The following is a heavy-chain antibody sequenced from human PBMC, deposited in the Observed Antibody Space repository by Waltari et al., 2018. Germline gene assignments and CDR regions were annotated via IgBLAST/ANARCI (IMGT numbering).Heavy chain of an antibody. Sequence: QVQLQESGPGLVKPSGTLSLICSVSGGSVNSREWWTWVRQPPGKGLEWIGEVYHSGNTTTNPSLKSRVTISVDKTKNQFSLKLTSVTAADTAVYYCVRRGEGTMVYNDAFDFWGLGTKVTVSS. V-gene: IGHV4-4*02. CDR1: GGSVNSREW. D-gene: IGHD3-10*01. CDR3: VRRGEGTMVYNDAFDF. J-gene: IGHJ3*01. CDR2: VYHSGNT.